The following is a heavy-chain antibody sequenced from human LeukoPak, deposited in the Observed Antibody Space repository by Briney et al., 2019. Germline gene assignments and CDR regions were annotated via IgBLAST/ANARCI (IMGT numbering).Heavy chain of an antibody. D-gene: IGHD3-22*01. CDR1: GFTFSSYA. CDR2: ISYDGSNK. Sequence: GGSLRLSCAASGFTFSSYAMHWVRQAPGKGLEWVAVISYDGSNKYYADSVKGRFTISRDNSKNTLYLQMNSLRAEDTAVYYCARDLYDSSGYFHALDYWGQGTLVTVSS. V-gene: IGHV3-30*04. J-gene: IGHJ4*02. CDR3: ARDLYDSSGYFHALDY.